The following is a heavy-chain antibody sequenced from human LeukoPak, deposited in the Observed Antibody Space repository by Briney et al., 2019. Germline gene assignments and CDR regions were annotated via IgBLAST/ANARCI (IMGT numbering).Heavy chain of an antibody. CDR2: INPNSGGT. CDR3: ARARAGRRSSPSCLDY. D-gene: IGHD2-2*01. CDR1: GYTFTVYY. J-gene: IGHJ4*02. V-gene: IGHV1-2*02. Sequence: ASVKLSFNTSGYTFTVYYMHWARQAPGQGLELMGLINPNSGGTNYAQKFQGRVTMTRDTSISTTYMELSRLRSDATAVYYCARARAGRRSSPSCLDYWGQGTLVTVSS.